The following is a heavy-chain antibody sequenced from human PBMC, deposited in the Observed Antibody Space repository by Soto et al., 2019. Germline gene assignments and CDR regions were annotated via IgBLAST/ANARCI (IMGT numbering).Heavy chain of an antibody. CDR2: ISSDGSGT. CDR3: SRGERSHFDS. V-gene: IGHV3-74*01. Sequence: GGSLRLSCAVSGFTFGTYWMHWVRQVPGKGLVWVARISSDGSGTSYADSVKGRVTISRDNAKNTLFLQMNSLGADDSALYYCSRGERSHFDSWGPGTLVTVSS. D-gene: IGHD6-25*01. CDR1: GFTFGTYW. J-gene: IGHJ4*02.